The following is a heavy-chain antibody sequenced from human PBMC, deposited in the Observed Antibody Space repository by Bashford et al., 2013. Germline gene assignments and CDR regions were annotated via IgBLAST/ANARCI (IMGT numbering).Heavy chain of an antibody. Sequence: SVKVSCKASGGTFSSYAISWVRQAPGQGLEWMGGIIPIFGTANYAQKFQGRVTITADESTSTAYMELSSLRSEDTAVYYCARDKYSSSWYQSWAFDIWGQGTNGHRLL. J-gene: IGHJ3*02. CDR1: GGTFSSYA. D-gene: IGHD6-13*01. V-gene: IGHV1-69*13. CDR2: IIPIFGTA. CDR3: ARDKYSSSWYQSWAFDI.